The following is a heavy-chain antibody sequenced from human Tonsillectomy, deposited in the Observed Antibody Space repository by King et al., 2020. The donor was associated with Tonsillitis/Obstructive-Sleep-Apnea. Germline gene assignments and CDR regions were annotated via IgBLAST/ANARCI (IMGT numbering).Heavy chain of an antibody. CDR1: GFTFSSYA. CDR2: ISYDGSNK. CDR3: ARDTNYGVVSATPYIDY. D-gene: IGHD3-3*01. J-gene: IGHJ4*02. Sequence: VQLVESGGGVVQPGRSLRLSCAASGFTFSSYAMHWVRQAPGKGLEWVAVISYDGSNKYYADSVKGRFTISRDNSKNTLYLQMNSLRAEDTAVYYCARDTNYGVVSATPYIDYWGQGTLVTVSS. V-gene: IGHV3-30*01.